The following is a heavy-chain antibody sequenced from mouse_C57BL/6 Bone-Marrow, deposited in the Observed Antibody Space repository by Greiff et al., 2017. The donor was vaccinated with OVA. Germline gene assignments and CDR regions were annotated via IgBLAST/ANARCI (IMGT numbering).Heavy chain of an antibody. CDR2: IYPGDGDT. D-gene: IGHD1-1*01. J-gene: IGHJ1*03. V-gene: IGHV1-80*01. CDR3: ARGYTTVVATYWYFDV. Sequence: VQLQQSGAELVKPGASVKISCKASGYAFSSYWMNWVKQRPGKGLEWIGQIYPGDGDTNYNGKFKGKATLTADKSSSTAYMQLSSLTSEDSAVYFCARGYTTVVATYWYFDVWGTGTTVTVSS. CDR1: GYAFSSYW.